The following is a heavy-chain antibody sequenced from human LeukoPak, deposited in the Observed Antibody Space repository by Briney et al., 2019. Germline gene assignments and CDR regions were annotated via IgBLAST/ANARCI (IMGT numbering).Heavy chain of an antibody. CDR1: GFTFSSYG. V-gene: IGHV3-33*06. Sequence: PGRSLRLSCAASGFTFSSYGMHWVRQAPGKGLEWVAVIWYDGSNKYYADSVKGRFTISRDNSKNTLYLQMNSLRAEDTAVYYCAKSYGYSYGYYVDYWGQGTLVTVSS. CDR3: AKSYGYSYGYYVDY. CDR2: IWYDGSNK. D-gene: IGHD5-18*01. J-gene: IGHJ4*02.